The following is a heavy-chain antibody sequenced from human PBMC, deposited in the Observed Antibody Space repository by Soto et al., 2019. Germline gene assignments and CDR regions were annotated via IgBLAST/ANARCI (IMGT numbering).Heavy chain of an antibody. CDR1: GFTFSTYS. D-gene: IGHD3-10*01. J-gene: IGHJ4*02. CDR3: ARGVYYGSGSLEPLDY. V-gene: IGHV3-21*01. CDR2: ISSTNSYR. Sequence: EVQLVESGGGLVKPGGSLRLSCAASGFTFSTYSMNWVRQAPGKGLEWVSSISSTNSYRYYTDSVKGRFTISRDNAKYXLYLQMNSLRAEDTSVYYCARGVYYGSGSLEPLDYWGQGTLVTVSS.